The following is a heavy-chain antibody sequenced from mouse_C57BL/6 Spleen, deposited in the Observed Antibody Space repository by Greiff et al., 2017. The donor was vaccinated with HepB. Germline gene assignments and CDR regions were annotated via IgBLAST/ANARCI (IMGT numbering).Heavy chain of an antibody. D-gene: IGHD2-2*01. CDR1: GFTFSDAW. CDR3: TRMVTRGFAY. Sequence: EVQRVESGGGLVQPGGSMKLSCAASGFTFSDAWMDWVRQSPEKGLEWVAEIRNKANNHATYYAESVKGRFTISRDDSKSSVYLQMNSLRAEDTGIYYCTRMVTRGFAYWGQGTLVTVSA. CDR2: IRNKANNHAT. J-gene: IGHJ3*01. V-gene: IGHV6-6*01.